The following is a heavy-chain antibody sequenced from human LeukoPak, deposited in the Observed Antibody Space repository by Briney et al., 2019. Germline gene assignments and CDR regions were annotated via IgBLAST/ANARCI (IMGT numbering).Heavy chain of an antibody. J-gene: IGHJ6*03. CDR2: INHSGST. CDR1: GGSFSGYY. CDR3: ARGVPIAARSYYYYYYMDV. V-gene: IGHV4-34*01. Sequence: SETLSLTCAVYGGSFSGYYWSWIRQPPGKGLEWIGEINHSGSTNYNPSLKSRVTISVDTSKNQFSLKLSSVTAADTAVYYCARGVPIAARSYYYYYYMDVWGKGTTVTVSS. D-gene: IGHD6-6*01.